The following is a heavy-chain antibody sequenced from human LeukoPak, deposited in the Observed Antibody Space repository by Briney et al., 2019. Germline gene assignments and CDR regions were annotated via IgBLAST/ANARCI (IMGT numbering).Heavy chain of an antibody. J-gene: IGHJ4*02. Sequence: ASVRVSCKASGYTFTIYYMHWVPHAPGQRLEWMGIINPSGGSTSYAQKFQGRVTIARDTSTRAVYKELSRLRTEDTHVYNVAGDLCGTFIDDWGQGTLVTVSS. CDR1: GYTFTIYY. CDR2: INPSGGST. CDR3: AGDLCGTFIDD. D-gene: IGHD1-26*01. V-gene: IGHV1-46*01.